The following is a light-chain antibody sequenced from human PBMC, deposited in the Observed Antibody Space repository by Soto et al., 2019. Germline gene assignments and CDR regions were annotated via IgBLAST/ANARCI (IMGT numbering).Light chain of an antibody. CDR2: GVS. CDR1: QSVSSSY. CDR3: QHYGGSFI. J-gene: IGKJ3*01. Sequence: EIVLTQSPGTLSLSPGERATLSCRASQSVSSSYLAWYQQKPGQAPRLLIYGVSTRATGIPDRFSGSGSGTEFALTISRLEPEDFAVYYCQHYGGSFIFGPGTKVDIK. V-gene: IGKV3-20*01.